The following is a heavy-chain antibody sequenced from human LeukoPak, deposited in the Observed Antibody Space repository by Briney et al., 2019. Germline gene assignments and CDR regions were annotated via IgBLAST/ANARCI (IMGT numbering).Heavy chain of an antibody. V-gene: IGHV3-30*18. J-gene: IGHJ4*02. CDR2: ISYDGSNK. CDR3: AKDSWYGDYGY. CDR1: GFTFSSYG. D-gene: IGHD4-17*01. Sequence: GGSLGLSCAASGFTFSSYGMHWVRQAPGKGLEWVAVISYDGSNKYYADSVKGRFTISRDNSKNTLYLQMNSLRAEDTAVYYCAKDSWYGDYGYWGQGTLVTVSS.